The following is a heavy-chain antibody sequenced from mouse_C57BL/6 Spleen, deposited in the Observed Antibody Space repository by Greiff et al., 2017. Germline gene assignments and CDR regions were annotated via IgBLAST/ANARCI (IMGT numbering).Heavy chain of an antibody. D-gene: IGHD2-4*01. CDR3: ARSYDYDDYYAMDY. CDR1: GYTFTSYW. J-gene: IGHJ4*01. CDR2: IDPSDSET. V-gene: IGHV1-52*01. Sequence: QVQLQQPGAELVRPGSSVKLSCKASGYTFTSYWMHWVKQRPIPGLEWIGNIDPSDSETHYNQKFKDKATLTVDKSSSTAYMQLSSLTSEDSAVYYCARSYDYDDYYAMDYWGQGTSVTVSS.